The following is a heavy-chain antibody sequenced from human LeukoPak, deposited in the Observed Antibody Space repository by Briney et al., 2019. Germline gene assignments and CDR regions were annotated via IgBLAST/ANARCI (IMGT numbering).Heavy chain of an antibody. D-gene: IGHD3-9*01. V-gene: IGHV3-23*01. CDR3: AKWAASYDILTGYRLVTGYYFDY. CDR2: ISVSGGST. Sequence: GGSLRLSCAASGFTFSSYAMSWVRQPQGKGLELVSAISVSGGSTYYADSVKGRFTISRDNSKNTLYLQMNSLRAEDTAVYYCAKWAASYDILTGYRLVTGYYFDYWGQGTLVTVSS. J-gene: IGHJ4*02. CDR1: GFTFSSYA.